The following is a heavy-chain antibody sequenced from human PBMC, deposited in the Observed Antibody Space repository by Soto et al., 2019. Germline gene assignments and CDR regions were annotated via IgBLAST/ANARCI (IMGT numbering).Heavy chain of an antibody. CDR2: IYYSGST. Sequence: QVQLQESGPGLVKHSETLSLTCTVSGGSISSYYWSWIRQPPGKGLEWIGYIYYSGSTNYNPTLKIRVNISVDTYKNQFSLKLSSVTAADTAVYYCARLGYCSGGSCYPPGYYYYYYMDVWGKGTTVTVSS. CDR3: ARLGYCSGGSCYPPGYYYYYYMDV. D-gene: IGHD2-15*01. J-gene: IGHJ6*03. CDR1: GGSISSYY. V-gene: IGHV4-59*08.